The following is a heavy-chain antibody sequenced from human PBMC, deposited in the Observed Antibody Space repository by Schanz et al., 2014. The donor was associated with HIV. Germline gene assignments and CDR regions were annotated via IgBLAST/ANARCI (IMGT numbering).Heavy chain of an antibody. D-gene: IGHD5-12*01. Sequence: EGQLVESGGGLVQPGGSLRLSCAASGFTFKTYWMSWVRQAPGKGLEWLANIKLDGSEKYYVDSVKGRFTISRDNTKNSLYLQMNSLRDDDMAVYYCTTDQFGGYFVHWGQGALVTVSS. CDR3: TTDQFGGYFVH. CDR1: GFTFKTYW. V-gene: IGHV3-7*01. J-gene: IGHJ4*02. CDR2: IKLDGSEK.